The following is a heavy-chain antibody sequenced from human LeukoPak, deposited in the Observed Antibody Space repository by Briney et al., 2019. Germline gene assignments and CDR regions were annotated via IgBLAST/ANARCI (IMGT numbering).Heavy chain of an antibody. J-gene: IGHJ4*02. CDR1: GFTFSSHA. CDR3: AKSYDSSALDY. D-gene: IGHD3-22*01. Sequence: GGSLRLSCAASGFTFSSHAMHWVRQAPGKGLEWVAVISYDGSNKYYADSVKGRFTISRDNSKNTLYLQMNSLRAEDTAVYYCAKSYDSSALDYWGQGTLVTVSS. V-gene: IGHV3-30*04. CDR2: ISYDGSNK.